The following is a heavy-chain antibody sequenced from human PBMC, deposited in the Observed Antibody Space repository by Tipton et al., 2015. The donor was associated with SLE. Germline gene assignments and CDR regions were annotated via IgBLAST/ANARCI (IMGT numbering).Heavy chain of an antibody. CDR2: IYYSGST. CDR3: ARETPECGSSFLDY. D-gene: IGHD6-13*01. Sequence: TLSLTCTVSGGSISSYYWSWIRQPPGKGLEWIGYIYYSGSTNYNPSLKSRVTISVDTSKNQFSLKLSSVTAADTAVYYCARETPECGSSFLDYWGQGTLVAVSS. CDR1: GGSISSYY. V-gene: IGHV4-59*01. J-gene: IGHJ4*02.